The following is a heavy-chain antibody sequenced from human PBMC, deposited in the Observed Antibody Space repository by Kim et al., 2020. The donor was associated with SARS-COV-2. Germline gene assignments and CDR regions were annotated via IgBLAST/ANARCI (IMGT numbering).Heavy chain of an antibody. CDR1: GGSISSSSYY. D-gene: IGHD2-2*01. CDR3: ARQPSEYCCSTSCYVELFDS. CDR2: IYYSGST. Sequence: SETLSLTCTVSGGSISSSSYYWGWIRQPPGKGLEWIGSIYYSGSTYYNPSLKSRVTISVDTSKNQFSLKLSSVTAADTAVYYCARQPSEYCCSTSCYVELFDSWGEGTLVTVSS. V-gene: IGHV4-39*01. J-gene: IGHJ4*02.